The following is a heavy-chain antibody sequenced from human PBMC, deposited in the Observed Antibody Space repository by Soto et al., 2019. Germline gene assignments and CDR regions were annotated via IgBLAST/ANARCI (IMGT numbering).Heavy chain of an antibody. CDR3: ASKNDFSRGSFYCSELDV. CDR2: IYRSGNA. J-gene: IGHJ6*02. V-gene: IGHV4-31*03. CDR1: GGSISSGGYY. D-gene: IGHD3-3*01. Sequence: QMQLQESGPGLVKPSQTLSLTCTVSGGSISSGGYYWSWIRQLPGKGLEWMGYIYRSGNAYYNPSLESRLTISVDTSKNQFSLQLSSVTAADTAVYYCASKNDFSRGSFYCSELDVWGHGTTVTVSS.